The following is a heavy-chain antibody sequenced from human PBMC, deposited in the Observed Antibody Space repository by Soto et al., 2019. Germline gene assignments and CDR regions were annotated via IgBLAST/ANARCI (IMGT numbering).Heavy chain of an antibody. Sequence: QVQLVQSGAEVKKPGASVEVSCKASGYTFTSYYMHWVRQAPGQGLEWMGIINPSGGSTSYAQKFQGRVTMTRDTSTSTVYMELSSLRSEDTAVYYCARDGAVTTLDYWGQGTLVTVSS. V-gene: IGHV1-46*03. J-gene: IGHJ4*02. CDR1: GYTFTSYY. CDR2: INPSGGST. D-gene: IGHD4-17*01. CDR3: ARDGAVTTLDY.